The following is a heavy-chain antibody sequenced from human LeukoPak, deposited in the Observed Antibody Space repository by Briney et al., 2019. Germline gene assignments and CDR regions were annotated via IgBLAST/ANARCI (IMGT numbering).Heavy chain of an antibody. CDR1: GGTFSSYA. D-gene: IGHD6-19*01. J-gene: IGHJ4*02. CDR3: ARGKYSGWSIFPDY. CDR2: IIPIFGTA. V-gene: IGHV1-69*05. Sequence: SVKVSCKASGGTFSSYAIGWVRRAPGQGLEWMGRIIPIFGTANYAQKFQGRVTITTDESTSTAYMELSSLRSEDTAVYYCARGKYSGWSIFPDYWGQGTLVTVSS.